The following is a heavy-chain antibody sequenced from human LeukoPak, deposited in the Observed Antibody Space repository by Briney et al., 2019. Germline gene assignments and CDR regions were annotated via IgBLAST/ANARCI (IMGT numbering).Heavy chain of an antibody. D-gene: IGHD2-21*01. CDR3: ARAREAYTWFDP. Sequence: GGSLRLSCAASGFTFSSYAMSWVRQAPGKGLEWVSAISGSGGSTYYADSVKGRFTISRDNSKNTLYLQMNSLRAEDTAVYYCARAREAYTWFDPWGQGTLVTVSS. J-gene: IGHJ5*02. CDR2: ISGSGGST. CDR1: GFTFSSYA. V-gene: IGHV3-23*01.